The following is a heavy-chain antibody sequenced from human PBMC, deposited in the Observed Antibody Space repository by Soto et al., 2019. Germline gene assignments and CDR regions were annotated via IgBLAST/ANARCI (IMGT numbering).Heavy chain of an antibody. CDR3: ARGGWLDILTGYGDWFDP. V-gene: IGHV4-59*01. CDR1: GGSISIYY. CDR2: IYYSGST. D-gene: IGHD3-9*01. Sequence: PSETLSLTCTVSGGSISIYYWSWIRQPPGKGLEWIGYIYYSGSTNYNPSLKSRVTISVDTSKNQFSLKLSSVTAADTAVYYCARGGWLDILTGYGDWFDPWGQGTLVTVSS. J-gene: IGHJ5*02.